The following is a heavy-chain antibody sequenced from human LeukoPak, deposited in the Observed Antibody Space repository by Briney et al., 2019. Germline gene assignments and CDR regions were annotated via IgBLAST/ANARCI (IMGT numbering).Heavy chain of an antibody. CDR3: ARGQEVKSSDIVVVTAAKVWFDP. CDR1: GGSFSGNY. D-gene: IGHD2-2*01. V-gene: IGHV4-34*01. CDR2: INHSVST. Sequence: SETLSFTCAVYGGSFSGNYWGWIRQPPGKGREWFGEINHSVSTNYNPSLRSRVTISVDTSKNQFSLKLSSVTAAVTAVYYCARGQEVKSSDIVVVTAAKVWFDPWGQGALVTVSS. J-gene: IGHJ5*02.